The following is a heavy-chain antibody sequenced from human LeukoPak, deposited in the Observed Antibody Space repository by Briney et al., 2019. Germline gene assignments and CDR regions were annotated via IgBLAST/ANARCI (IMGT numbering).Heavy chain of an antibody. CDR3: ANFGILGLVLELRGGFDP. J-gene: IGHJ5*02. CDR1: GFTFSSYA. CDR2: ISGSGGST. V-gene: IGHV3-23*01. D-gene: IGHD2-15*01. Sequence: PGGSLRLSCAASGFTFSSYAMSWVRQAPGKGLEWVSAISGSGGSTYYADSVKGRFTISRDNSKNTLYLQMNSLRAEDTAVYYCANFGILGLVLELRGGFDPWGQGTLVTVSS.